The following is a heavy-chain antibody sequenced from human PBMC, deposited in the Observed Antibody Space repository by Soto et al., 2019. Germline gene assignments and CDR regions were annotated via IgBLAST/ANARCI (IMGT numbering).Heavy chain of an antibody. CDR3: ARVYSGYDYSPYYFDY. J-gene: IGHJ4*02. CDR2: IYYSGST. CDR1: GGSISSYY. D-gene: IGHD5-12*01. V-gene: IGHV4-59*01. Sequence: QVQLQESGPGLVKPSETLSLTCTVSGGSISSYYWSWIRQPPGKGLEWIGYIYYSGSTNYNPSLKGRVTISVDTSKNQFSLKLSSVTAADTAVYYCARVYSGYDYSPYYFDYWGQGTLVTVSS.